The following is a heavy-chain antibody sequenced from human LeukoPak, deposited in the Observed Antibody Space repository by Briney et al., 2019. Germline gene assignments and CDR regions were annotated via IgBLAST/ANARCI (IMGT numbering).Heavy chain of an antibody. J-gene: IGHJ4*02. Sequence: PSETLSLTCTVSGASINGYFWNWIRQPPGQGLEWIGYIYYSGNANYNPSLYNPSLKSRLTILVDTSKNHFSLKLSSVAAVDMAVYYCARGGSSLDSWGQGTLVTVSS. CDR2: IYYSGNA. D-gene: IGHD6-13*01. CDR3: ARGGSSLDS. V-gene: IGHV4-59*12. CDR1: GASINGYF.